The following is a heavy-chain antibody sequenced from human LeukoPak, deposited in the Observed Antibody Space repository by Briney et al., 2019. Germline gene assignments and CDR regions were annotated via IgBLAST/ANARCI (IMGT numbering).Heavy chain of an antibody. CDR1: GYTFTSYG. V-gene: IGHV1-18*01. CDR3: ARSQDFLSGSCSVGWFDP. D-gene: IGHD1-26*01. CDR2: ISAYNGNT. Sequence: ASVKVSCKASGYTFTSYGISWVRQAPGQGLEWMGWISAYNGNTNYAQKLQGRVTMTTDTSTSTAYMELRSLRSDDAAVYYCARSQDFLSGSCSVGWFDPWGQGTLVTVSS. J-gene: IGHJ5*02.